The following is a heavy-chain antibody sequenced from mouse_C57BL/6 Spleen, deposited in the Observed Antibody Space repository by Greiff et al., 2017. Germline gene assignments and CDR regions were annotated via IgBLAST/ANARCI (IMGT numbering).Heavy chain of an antibody. J-gene: IGHJ4*01. D-gene: IGHD2-4*01. V-gene: IGHV1-80*01. Sequence: VQLQQSGAELVKPGASVKISCKASGYAFSGYWMNWVKQRPGKGLEWIGQIYPGDGDTNYNGKFKGKATLTADKSSSTAYMQLSSLTSEDSAVYFCARRGDYDGVMDYWGQGTSVTVSS. CDR2: IYPGDGDT. CDR3: ARRGDYDGVMDY. CDR1: GYAFSGYW.